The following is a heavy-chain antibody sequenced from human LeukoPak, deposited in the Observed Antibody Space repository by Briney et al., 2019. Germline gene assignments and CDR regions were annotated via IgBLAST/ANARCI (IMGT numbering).Heavy chain of an antibody. J-gene: IGHJ4*02. V-gene: IGHV4-4*02. D-gene: IGHD1-26*01. CDR1: GGSISSSNW. CDR2: IYYSGST. CDR3: ARDFEGATLY. Sequence: PSETLSLTCAVSGGSISSSNWWSWVRQPPGKGLEWIGSIYYSGSTYYNPSLKSRVTISVDTSKNQFSLKLSSVTAADTAVYYCARDFEGATLYWGQGTLVTVSS.